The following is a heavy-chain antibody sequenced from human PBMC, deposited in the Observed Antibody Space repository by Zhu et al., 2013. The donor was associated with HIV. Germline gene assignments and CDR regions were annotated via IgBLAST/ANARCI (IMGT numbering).Heavy chain of an antibody. CDR3: ARYCTGGVCQQLTSTFDY. D-gene: IGHD2-8*02. CDR2: IYHSGST. V-gene: IGHV4-4*02. CDR1: GGSISSSNW. J-gene: IGHJ4*02. Sequence: QVQLQESGPGLVKPSGTLSLTCAVSGGSISSSNWWSWVRQPPGKGLEWIGEIYHSGSTNYNPSLKSRVTISVDKSKNQFSLKLSSVTAADTAVYYCARYCTGGVCQQLTSTFDYWGQGTLVTVSS.